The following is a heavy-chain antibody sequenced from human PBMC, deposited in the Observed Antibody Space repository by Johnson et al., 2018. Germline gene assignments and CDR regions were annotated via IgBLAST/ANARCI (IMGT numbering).Heavy chain of an antibody. CDR2: IRSKAYGGTT. CDR3: SRRRGGRWPDYYYYYMDV. J-gene: IGHJ6*03. Sequence: EVQLVESGGGVVRPGGSLRLSCAASGFTFGDYAMSCFRQAPGKGLEWVGFIRSKAYGGTTEYAASVKGRFTISRDDSKSIAYLQMNSLKTEDTAGYYCSRRRGGRWPDYYYYYMDVWGKGTAVTVSS. D-gene: IGHD1-26*01. CDR1: GFTFGDYA. V-gene: IGHV3-49*03.